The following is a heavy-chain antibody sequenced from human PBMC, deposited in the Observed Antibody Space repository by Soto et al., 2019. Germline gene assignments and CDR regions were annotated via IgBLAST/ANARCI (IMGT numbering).Heavy chain of an antibody. V-gene: IGHV4-31*03. CDR1: GGSLSSGGYY. D-gene: IGHD2-15*01. CDR3: ASKKPNDGCYYFDA. Sequence: SETLSLTCTVSGGSLSSGGYYWSWIRQHPGKGLEWIGYIYYSGSTYYNPSLKSRVTISVDTSKNQFSLKLNSVTAADTALYFCASKKPNDGCYYFDAWGQGTLVTSPQ. J-gene: IGHJ5*02. CDR2: IYYSGST.